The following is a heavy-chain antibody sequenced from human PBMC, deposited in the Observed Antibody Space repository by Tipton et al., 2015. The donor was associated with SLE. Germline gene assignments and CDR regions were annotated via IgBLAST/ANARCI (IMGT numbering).Heavy chain of an antibody. J-gene: IGHJ4*02. CDR3: ARGGLHKWELRDDY. V-gene: IGHV3-33*07. D-gene: IGHD1-26*01. CDR2: IWNDGSNE. CDR1: GFSFSDYV. Sequence: SGFSFSDYVMYWVRQAPGKGLEWVALIWNDGSNEDYGDSVKGRFTISRDNSESTLYLQMNNVRAEDTAVYYCARGGLHKWELRDDYWGQGTLVTVSS.